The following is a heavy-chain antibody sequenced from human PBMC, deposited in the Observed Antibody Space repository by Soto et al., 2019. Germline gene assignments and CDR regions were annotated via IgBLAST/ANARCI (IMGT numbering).Heavy chain of an antibody. CDR1: GFSVSSSH. V-gene: IGHV3-53*01. CDR2: IYSGGST. D-gene: IGHD3-10*01. J-gene: IGHJ5*02. Sequence: EVPLVDSGGGLIQPGGSLRLSCAASGFSVSSSHMNWVRQAPGKGPEWVSVIYSGGSTYYAVSVKGRFTISRDNSKNTVYLQMNRLRAEDTAVYYCARLGPYGSGISSCRYTWFDPWGQGTLVTVSS. CDR3: ARLGPYGSGISSCRYTWFDP.